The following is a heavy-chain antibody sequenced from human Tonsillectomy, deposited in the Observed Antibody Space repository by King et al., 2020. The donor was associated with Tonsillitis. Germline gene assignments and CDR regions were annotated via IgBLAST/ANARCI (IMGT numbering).Heavy chain of an antibody. CDR2: SYSAEIT. V-gene: IGHV3-53*01. D-gene: IGHD6-19*01. CDR3: ATESGSSGWSLDH. CDR1: GFSVSSNY. J-gene: IGHJ4*02. Sequence: VQLVESGGGLIQPGGSLRLSCAASGFSVSSNYMSWVRQAPGKGLECVSISYSAEITYYADSVKGRFTISRDNSKNTLYLQMNSLRAEDTAIYYCATESGSSGWSLDHWGQGILVTVAS.